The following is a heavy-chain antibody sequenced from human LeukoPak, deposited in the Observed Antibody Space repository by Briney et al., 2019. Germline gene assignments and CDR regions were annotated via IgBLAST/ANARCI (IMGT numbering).Heavy chain of an antibody. CDR2: ISAYNGNT. V-gene: IGHV1-18*01. CDR1: GYTFTSYG. D-gene: IGHD3-22*01. CDR3: ARDLAYYDSSGYYPSPDY. Sequence: ASVKVSCKASGYTFTSYGISWVRQAPGQGLEWMGWISAYNGNTNYAQKLQGRVTMTTDTSTSTAYMERRSLRSDDTAVYYCARDLAYYDSSGYYPSPDYWGQGTLLTVSS. J-gene: IGHJ4*02.